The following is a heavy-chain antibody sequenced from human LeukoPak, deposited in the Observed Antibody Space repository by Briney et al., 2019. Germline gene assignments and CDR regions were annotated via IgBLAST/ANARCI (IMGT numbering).Heavy chain of an antibody. CDR3: ARQISDYYYYYIDV. Sequence: PSETLSLTCSVSGGSISSSNYYCGWIRQPPGKGLEWIGTIYYSGTTYYNPSLESRVTISEDMSNKQFSLTLRPVTAGDPAVYYCARQISDYYYYYIDVWGKGTTVSV. V-gene: IGHV4-39*01. J-gene: IGHJ6*03. D-gene: IGHD3-10*01. CDR2: IYYSGTT. CDR1: GGSISSSNYY.